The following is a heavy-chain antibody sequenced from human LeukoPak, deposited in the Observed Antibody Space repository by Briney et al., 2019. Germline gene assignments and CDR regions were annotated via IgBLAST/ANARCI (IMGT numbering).Heavy chain of an antibody. J-gene: IGHJ4*02. CDR1: GFIFSNYW. V-gene: IGHV3-21*06. Sequence: GGSLRLPCATSGFIFSNYWMSWVRQAPGKGLEWVSSISGNSRYIYYADSMRGRFTISRDNAKNSLYLQMNSLKPEDTAVYYCARVAEAAAFDSWGQGTLVTVSS. CDR2: ISGNSRYI. D-gene: IGHD6-13*01. CDR3: ARVAEAAAFDS.